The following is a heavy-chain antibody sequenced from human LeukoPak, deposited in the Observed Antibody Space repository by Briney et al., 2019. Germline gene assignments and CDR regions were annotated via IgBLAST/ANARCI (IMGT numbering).Heavy chain of an antibody. V-gene: IGHV3-23*01. J-gene: IGHJ4*02. CDR3: ARDRGRYYDSRGFYWGYYFDS. Sequence: QPGGSPRLSCAASGFTFSRFPMHWVRQAPGKGLEWVSAISGSGGSTYYADSVKGRFTISRDNSKDTLYLQMSSVGVDDTAVYYCARDRGRYYDSRGFYWGYYFDSWGQGILVTVST. CDR2: ISGSGGST. D-gene: IGHD3-22*01. CDR1: GFTFSRFP.